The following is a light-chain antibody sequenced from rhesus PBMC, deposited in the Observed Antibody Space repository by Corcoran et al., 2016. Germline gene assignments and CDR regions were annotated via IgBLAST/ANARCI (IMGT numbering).Light chain of an antibody. J-gene: IGKJ1*01. Sequence: EIVMTQSPATLSLSPGERATLPCRASQSVSSSLAWYQQKPGQAPRLLIYGASSRATGIPDRVRGRGSGKEFTLTISSLEPEDFAVYYCQQYRNWPRTFGQGTKVEIK. CDR1: QSVSSS. CDR2: GAS. V-gene: IGKV3-42*03. CDR3: QQYRNWPRT.